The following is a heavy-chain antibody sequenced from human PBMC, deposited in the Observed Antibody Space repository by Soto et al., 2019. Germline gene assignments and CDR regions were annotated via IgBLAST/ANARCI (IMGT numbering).Heavy chain of an antibody. CDR2: ISPFGGAT. CDR3: AKGRGGKTVANYGMDV. V-gene: IGHV1-46*01. D-gene: IGHD3-16*01. J-gene: IGHJ6*02. CDR1: GDSVSNDY. Sequence: ASVKVSCKASGDSVSNDYLHWVRQAPGQGFEWLGLISPFGGATAYAQRFEGRVTVTMDKSSTTFYLELSSLRSDDTAVYYCAKGRGGKTVANYGMDVWGQGVTVTVSS.